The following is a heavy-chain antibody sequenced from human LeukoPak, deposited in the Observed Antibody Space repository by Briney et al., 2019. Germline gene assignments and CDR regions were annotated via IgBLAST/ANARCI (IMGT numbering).Heavy chain of an antibody. CDR1: GFTFSSYA. V-gene: IGHV3-23*01. D-gene: IGHD3-22*01. CDR2: ISGSGGST. J-gene: IGHJ4*02. Sequence: GGSLRLSCAASGFTFSSYAMSWVRQAPGKGLEWVSAISGSGGSTYHADSVKGRFTISRDNSKNTLYLQMNSLRAEDTAVYYCAKANYYDSSGYLSFDYWGQGTLVTVSS. CDR3: AKANYYDSSGYLSFDY.